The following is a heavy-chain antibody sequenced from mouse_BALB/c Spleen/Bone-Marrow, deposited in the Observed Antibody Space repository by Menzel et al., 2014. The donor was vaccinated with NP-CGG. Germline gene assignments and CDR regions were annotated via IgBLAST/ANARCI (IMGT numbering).Heavy chain of an antibody. CDR1: GFSLTSYG. CDR3: ARDRELSYAMDY. CDR2: IWAGGST. D-gene: IGHD3-1*01. Sequence: VKLMESGPGLVAPSQSLSITCTVSGFSLTSYGVHWVRQPPGKGLEWLGVIWAGGSTNYNSALMSRLSISKDNSESQVFLKMNSLQTDDTAMYYCARDRELSYAMDYWGQGTSVTVSS. V-gene: IGHV2-9*02. J-gene: IGHJ4*01.